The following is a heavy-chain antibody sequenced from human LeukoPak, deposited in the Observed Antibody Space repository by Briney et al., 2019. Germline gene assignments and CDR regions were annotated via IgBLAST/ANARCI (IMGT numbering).Heavy chain of an antibody. V-gene: IGHV3-74*01. D-gene: IGHD5-24*01. CDR2: IDVDGSRI. Sequence: PGGSLRLSCAASGFTFSSYWMHWVRQVPGKGLVWVSRIDVDGSRINYADSVKGRFTISRDNAKNTLYLQMNSLRAEDTAVYYCAGGRDRSSLYFDSWGQGTLVTVSS. CDR3: AGGRDRSSLYFDS. J-gene: IGHJ4*02. CDR1: GFTFSSYW.